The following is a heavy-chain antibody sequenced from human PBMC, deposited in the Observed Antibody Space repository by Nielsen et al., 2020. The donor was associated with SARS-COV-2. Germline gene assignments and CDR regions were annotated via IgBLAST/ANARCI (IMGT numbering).Heavy chain of an antibody. Sequence: GESLKISCAASGFTFSSYAMSWVRQAPGKGLEWVSAISGSGGSTYYADSVKGRFTISRDNAKNSLYLQMNSLRAEDTAVYYCARRKGWLQSVDYWGQGTLVTVSS. CDR3: ARRKGWLQSVDY. CDR1: GFTFSSYA. J-gene: IGHJ4*02. CDR2: ISGSGGST. V-gene: IGHV3-23*01. D-gene: IGHD5-24*01.